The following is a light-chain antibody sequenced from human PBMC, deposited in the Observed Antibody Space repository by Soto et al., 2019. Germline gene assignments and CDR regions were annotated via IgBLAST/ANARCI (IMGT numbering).Light chain of an antibody. CDR1: QSISSW. Sequence: DIQMTQSPSTLSASVGDRVTITCRASQSISSWLAWYQQKPGKAPKLLIYDASSLESGVPSRFSGSGSGTEFTLTISSLQPDDFATYSCQQYNSYPFTFGGGTKVEIK. V-gene: IGKV1-5*01. CDR2: DAS. J-gene: IGKJ4*01. CDR3: QQYNSYPFT.